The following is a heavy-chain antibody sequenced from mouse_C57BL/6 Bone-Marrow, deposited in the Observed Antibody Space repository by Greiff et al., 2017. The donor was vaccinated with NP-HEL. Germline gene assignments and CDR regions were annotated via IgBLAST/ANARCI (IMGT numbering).Heavy chain of an antibody. CDR2: ISDGGSYT. CDR3: ARDRVDYFDY. CDR1: GFTFSSYA. D-gene: IGHD1-1*01. Sequence: EVQVVESGGGLVKPGGSLKLSCAASGFTFSSYAMSWVRQTPEKRLEWVATISDGGSYTYYPDNVKGRFTISRDNAKNNLYLQMSHLKSEDTAMYYCARDRVDYFDYWGQGTTLTVSS. V-gene: IGHV5-4*01. J-gene: IGHJ2*01.